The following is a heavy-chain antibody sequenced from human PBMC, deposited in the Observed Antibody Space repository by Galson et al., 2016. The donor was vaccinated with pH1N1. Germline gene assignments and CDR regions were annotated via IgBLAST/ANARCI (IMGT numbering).Heavy chain of an antibody. Sequence: LRLSCAASGFTFSSYGMHWVRQAPGKGLEWVAVIRYDGSNKYYADSVKGRFTISRDNSKNTLYLQMNSLRAEDTAVYYCAREPYFPPYFDNWGQGTLVTVSA. CDR1: GFTFSSYG. CDR2: IRYDGSNK. J-gene: IGHJ4*02. CDR3: AREPYFPPYFDN. V-gene: IGHV3-33*01. D-gene: IGHD2-21*01.